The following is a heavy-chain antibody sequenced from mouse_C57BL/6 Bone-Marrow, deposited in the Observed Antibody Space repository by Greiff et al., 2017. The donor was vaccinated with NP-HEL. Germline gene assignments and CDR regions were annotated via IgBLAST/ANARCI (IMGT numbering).Heavy chain of an antibody. CDR3: ARDDPELARFAY. CDR1: GFTFSDFY. V-gene: IGHV7-1*01. J-gene: IGHJ3*01. Sequence: EVMLVESGGGLVQSGRSLRLSCATSGFTFSDFYMEWVRQAPGKGLEWIAASRNKANDYTTEYSASVKGRFIVSRDTSQSILYLQMNALRAEDTAIYYCARDDPELARFAYWGQGTLVTVSA. D-gene: IGHD4-1*01. CDR2: SRNKANDYTT.